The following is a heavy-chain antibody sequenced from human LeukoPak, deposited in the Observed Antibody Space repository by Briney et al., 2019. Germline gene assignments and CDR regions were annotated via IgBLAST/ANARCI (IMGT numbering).Heavy chain of an antibody. CDR3: ARQGYADFSSRPFDY. CDR1: RGSISSSGYY. J-gene: IGHJ4*02. CDR2: IYYSGST. D-gene: IGHD4-17*01. Sequence: SETLSLTCTLSRGSISSSGYYWGWIRQPPGKGLEWIGSIYYSGSTCYNPSLKSRVTISVDTSKNQFSLKLSSVTAADTAMYFCARQGYADFSSRPFDYWGQGTLVTVSS. V-gene: IGHV4-39*01.